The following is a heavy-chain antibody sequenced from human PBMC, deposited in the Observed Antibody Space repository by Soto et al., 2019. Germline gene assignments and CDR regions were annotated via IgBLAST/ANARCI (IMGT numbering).Heavy chain of an antibody. CDR3: AREPRIAGYYGMDV. D-gene: IGHD1-26*01. J-gene: IGHJ6*02. CDR2: TFNRSKWYN. Sequence: PSPTLSLTCAISGDSVSSNSATWNWIRQSPSRGLEGLGRTFNRSKWYNDDAVSVKSRITINPDTSKNQFALQLNSVTPEDTAVYYCAREPRIAGYYGMDVWGQGTTVTVSS. V-gene: IGHV6-1*01. CDR1: GDSVSSNSAT.